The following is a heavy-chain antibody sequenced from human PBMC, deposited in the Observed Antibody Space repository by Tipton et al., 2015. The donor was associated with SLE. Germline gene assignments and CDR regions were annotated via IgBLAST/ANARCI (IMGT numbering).Heavy chain of an antibody. V-gene: IGHV3-23*01. Sequence: SLRLSCAASGFTFSSYAMSWVRQAPGKGLEWVSVTSGSGGSTYYADSVKGRFTISRDNSKNTLYLQMNSLRAEDTAVYYCAKDGPGVSDGMDVWGQGTTVTVSS. J-gene: IGHJ6*02. CDR2: TSGSGGST. CDR3: AKDGPGVSDGMDV. CDR1: GFTFSSYA. D-gene: IGHD3-10*01.